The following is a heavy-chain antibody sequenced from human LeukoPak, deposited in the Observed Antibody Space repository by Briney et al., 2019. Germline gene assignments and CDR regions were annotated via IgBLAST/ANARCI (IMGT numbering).Heavy chain of an antibody. CDR3: ARTLYSSGWCPFDY. Sequence: PSETLSLTCTVSGYSISSGYFWGWVRQPPGKGLEWIGNIYHSGSTYYNPSLKSRVTISVDTSKNQFSLKLSSVTDADTAVYYCARTLYSSGWCPFDYWGQGALVTVSS. J-gene: IGHJ4*02. D-gene: IGHD6-19*01. CDR1: GYSISSGYF. V-gene: IGHV4-38-2*02. CDR2: IYHSGST.